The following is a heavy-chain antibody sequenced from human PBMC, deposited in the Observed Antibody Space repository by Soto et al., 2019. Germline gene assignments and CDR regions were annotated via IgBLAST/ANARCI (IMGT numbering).Heavy chain of an antibody. J-gene: IGHJ5*02. Sequence: GGSLRLSCAASGFTFSDYYMSWIRQAPGKGLEWVSYISSSGSTIYYADSVKGRFTTSRDNAKNSLYLQMNSLRAEDTAVYYCARGPPSYDFWSGSRRFDPWGQGTLVTVSS. D-gene: IGHD3-3*01. CDR1: GFTFSDYY. CDR2: ISSSGSTI. V-gene: IGHV3-11*01. CDR3: ARGPPSYDFWSGSRRFDP.